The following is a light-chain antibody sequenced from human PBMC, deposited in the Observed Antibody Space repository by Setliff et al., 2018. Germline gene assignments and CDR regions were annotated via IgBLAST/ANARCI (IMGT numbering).Light chain of an antibody. CDR1: QNIRSW. J-gene: IGKJ2*01. CDR3: QQYDSYRYT. CDR2: KAS. Sequence: DIQMTQSPSTLSASVGDRVTITCRASQNIRSWLAWYQQKPGKAPKILIYKASSLESGVPSRFSGSGSGTEFTLTISSLQPDDFATYYCQQYDSYRYTFGQGTKVDIK. V-gene: IGKV1-5*03.